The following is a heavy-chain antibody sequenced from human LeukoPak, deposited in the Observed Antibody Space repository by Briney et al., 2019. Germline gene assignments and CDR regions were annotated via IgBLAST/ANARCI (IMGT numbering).Heavy chain of an antibody. J-gene: IGHJ4*02. CDR1: GFTFSSYW. V-gene: IGHV3-74*01. CDR3: ARRGSSGWYVFDY. Sequence: GGSPRLSCAASGFTFSSYWMHWVRQAPGKGLVWVSRINSDGSSTSYADSVKGRFTISRDNAKNTLYLQMNSLRAEDTAVYYCARRGSSGWYVFDYWGQGTLVTVSS. D-gene: IGHD6-19*01. CDR2: INSDGSST.